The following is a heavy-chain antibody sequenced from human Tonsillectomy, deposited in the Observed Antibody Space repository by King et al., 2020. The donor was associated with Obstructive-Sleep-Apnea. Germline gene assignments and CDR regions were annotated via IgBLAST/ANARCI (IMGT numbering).Heavy chain of an antibody. D-gene: IGHD2-2*01. J-gene: IGHJ6*02. Sequence: QLQESGPGLVKPSETLSLTCTVSGDSISGYYWSWIRQPPGKGLEDIGYIYYSGSTNYNPSLQSPVTISVKTSKNQFSLKLSPVTAADTAIYYCARLMRLVPVGSTYYHAMDVWGHVTTVPVSS. CDR3: ARLMRLVPVGSTYYHAMDV. CDR1: GDSISGYY. V-gene: IGHV4-59*01. CDR2: IYYSGST.